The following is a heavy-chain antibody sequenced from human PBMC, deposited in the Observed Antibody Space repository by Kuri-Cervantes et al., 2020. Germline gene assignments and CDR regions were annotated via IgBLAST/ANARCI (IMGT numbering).Heavy chain of an antibody. V-gene: IGHV5-51*01. J-gene: IGHJ6*03. CDR3: ARHQRPYTSPWLGYYMDV. D-gene: IGHD6-13*01. CDR2: IYTDDSET. Sequence: GESLKISCKASVYPFARHWIGWVRQMPGKGLEWMGIIYTDDSETRTGPSFQGQVTISVDKSISTAYLQWSSLKASDTAVYYCARHQRPYTSPWLGYYMDVWGKGTTVTVSS. CDR1: VYPFARHW.